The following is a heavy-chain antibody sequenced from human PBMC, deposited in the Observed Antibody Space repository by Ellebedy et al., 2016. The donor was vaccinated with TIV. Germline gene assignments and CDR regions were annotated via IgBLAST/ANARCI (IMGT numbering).Heavy chain of an antibody. J-gene: IGHJ3*02. CDR3: ARVGVLERRGAFDI. CDR1: GFTFTSYW. CDR2: IKQDGSEK. D-gene: IGHD1-1*01. V-gene: IGHV3-7*01. Sequence: GEFLKISCVASGFTFTSYWMSWVRQAPGKGLEWVANIKQDGSEKYYADSVKGRFTISRDNAKNSLYLQMNSLSDEDTAVYYCARVGVLERRGAFDIWGQGTMVTVSS.